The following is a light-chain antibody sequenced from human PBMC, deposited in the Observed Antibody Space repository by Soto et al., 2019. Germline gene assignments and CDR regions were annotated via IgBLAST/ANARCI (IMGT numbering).Light chain of an antibody. Sequence: QSVLAQPASLSGSPGQSITISCTGTSNDIGLYNYVSWYQQHPGKAPKLIIYVVSSRPSGISNRFSASKSGNTASLTISGLQAEDEADYYCASYARGSTIVVFGGGTKVTVL. V-gene: IGLV2-14*01. CDR2: VVS. J-gene: IGLJ2*01. CDR3: ASYARGSTIVV. CDR1: SNDIGLYNY.